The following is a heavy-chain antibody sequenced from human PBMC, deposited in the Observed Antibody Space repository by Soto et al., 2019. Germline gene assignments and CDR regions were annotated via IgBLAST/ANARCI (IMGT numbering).Heavy chain of an antibody. Sequence: PGGSLRLSCAASGFTFSTYAMSWVRHAPGKGLEWVSVISGSGGSTYYADSVKGRFTISRDNSKNTLYLQMNSLRAEDTAVYYCTLTYYYDSRGAYYFDYWGQGTLVTVSS. D-gene: IGHD3-22*01. CDR3: TLTYYYDSRGAYYFDY. CDR1: GFTFSTYA. J-gene: IGHJ4*02. CDR2: ISGSGGST. V-gene: IGHV3-23*01.